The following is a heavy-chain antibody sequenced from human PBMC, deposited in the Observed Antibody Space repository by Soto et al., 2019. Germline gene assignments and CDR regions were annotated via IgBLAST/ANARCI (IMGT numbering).Heavy chain of an antibody. CDR2: IGPSDSYT. Sequence: GESLKISCKGSGYSFTSYWISWVRQMPGKGLEWMGRIGPSDSYTNYSPSFQGHVTISADKSISTAYLQWSSLKASDTAMYYCARLVRYNWNQNYYYYGMDVWGQGTTVTVSS. CDR3: ARLVRYNWNQNYYYYGMDV. D-gene: IGHD1-20*01. CDR1: GYSFTSYW. J-gene: IGHJ6*02. V-gene: IGHV5-10-1*01.